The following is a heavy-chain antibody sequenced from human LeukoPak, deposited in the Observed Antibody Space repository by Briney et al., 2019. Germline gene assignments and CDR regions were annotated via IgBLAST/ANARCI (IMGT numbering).Heavy chain of an antibody. J-gene: IGHJ4*02. Sequence: SGPTLVKPTQTLXLTCTFSGFSLSTSEVGVGWIRQPPGKALEWLTFIYWNDIKRYSPSLESRLTITKDTSKNQVVLTMTNMDPVDTATYYCAHRLYGGTIDYWGQGTLVTVSS. V-gene: IGHV2-5*01. CDR1: GFSLSTSEVG. D-gene: IGHD4-23*01. CDR3: AHRLYGGTIDY. CDR2: IYWNDIK.